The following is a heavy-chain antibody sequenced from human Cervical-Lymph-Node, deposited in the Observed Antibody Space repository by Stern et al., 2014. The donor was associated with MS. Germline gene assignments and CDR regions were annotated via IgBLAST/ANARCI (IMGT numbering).Heavy chain of an antibody. J-gene: IGHJ4*02. CDR1: GFTFSSYD. V-gene: IGHV3-13*01. CDR2: IGTAGGT. Sequence: EVQLVESGGGLVQPGGSLRLSCAASGFTFSSYDMHWVRQATGKGLEWVSAIGTAGGTYYPGSVKGRFTISRENAKNSLYLQMNSLRAGDTAVYYCARAKYSSSYLFDYWGQGTLVTVSS. CDR3: ARAKYSSSYLFDY. D-gene: IGHD6-6*01.